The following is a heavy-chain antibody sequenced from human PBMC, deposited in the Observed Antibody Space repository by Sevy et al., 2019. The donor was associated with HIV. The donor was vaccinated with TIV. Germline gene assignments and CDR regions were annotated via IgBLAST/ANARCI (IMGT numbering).Heavy chain of an antibody. CDR1: GFTFSSYS. CDR3: ARDTVLYSSGWEWDY. J-gene: IGHJ4*02. V-gene: IGHV3-48*02. CDR2: ISSSSSNI. D-gene: IGHD6-19*01. Sequence: GGSLRLSCAASGFTFSSYSMNWVRQAPGKGLEWVSYISSSSSNIYYADSVKGRFTISRDNAKNSLYLQMNSLRDEDTAVYYCARDTVLYSSGWEWDYWGQGTLVTVSS.